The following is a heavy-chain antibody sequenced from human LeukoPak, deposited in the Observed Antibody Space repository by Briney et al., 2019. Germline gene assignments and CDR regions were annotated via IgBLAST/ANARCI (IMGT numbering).Heavy chain of an antibody. J-gene: IGHJ4*02. CDR3: ARDGSSSYGY. D-gene: IGHD6-13*01. Sequence: GGSLRLSCGASGFTVSSNYMSWVRQAPGKGLEWVSVIYSGGSTYYADSVKGRFTISRDNSKNTLYLQMNSLRAEDTAVYYCARDGSSSYGYWGQGTLVTVSS. CDR1: GFTVSSNY. CDR2: IYSGGST. V-gene: IGHV3-66*01.